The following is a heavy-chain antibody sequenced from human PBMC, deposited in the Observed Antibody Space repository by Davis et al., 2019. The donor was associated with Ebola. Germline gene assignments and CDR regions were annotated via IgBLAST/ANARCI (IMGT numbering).Heavy chain of an antibody. CDR3: AREGTGDGFIYYYGMDV. J-gene: IGHJ6*02. CDR1: GYTFSNYA. Sequence: AASVKVSCKASGYTFSNYAINWVRQATGQRLEWMGWMNPNSGDTGYAQKFQGRVTMTRNTSISTAYMELSSLRSEDTAVYYCAREGTGDGFIYYYGMDVWGQGTTVTVSS. CDR2: MNPNSGDT. V-gene: IGHV1-8*01. D-gene: IGHD1-1*01.